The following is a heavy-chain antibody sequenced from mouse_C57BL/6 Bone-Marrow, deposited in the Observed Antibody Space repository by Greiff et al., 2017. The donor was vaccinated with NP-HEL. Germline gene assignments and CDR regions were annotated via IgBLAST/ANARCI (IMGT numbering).Heavy chain of an antibody. J-gene: IGHJ2*01. CDR3: TTSRFITTVDY. V-gene: IGHV14-4*01. D-gene: IGHD1-1*01. Sequence: EVQLQQSGAELVRPGASVKLSCTASGFNIKDDYMHWVKQRPEKGLEWIGWIDPENGDTEYASKFQGKATITADTSSNTAYLQLSSLTSEDTAVYDCTTSRFITTVDYWGQGTTLTVSS. CDR2: IDPENGDT. CDR1: GFNIKDDY.